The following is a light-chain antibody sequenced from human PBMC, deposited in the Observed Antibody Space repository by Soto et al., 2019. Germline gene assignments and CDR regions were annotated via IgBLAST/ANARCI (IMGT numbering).Light chain of an antibody. Sequence: EIVMTQSPLSLPVTPGEPASISCRSSQSLLHSDGYNCLDWYLQKPGQSPQLLLYLGSNRAPGVXAXXRGSGSGTDVTLPISRVEAEDVGVYYCMQALQTPPTFGQGTRVEI. CDR1: QSLLHSDGYNC. CDR3: MQALQTPPT. V-gene: IGKV2-28*01. J-gene: IGKJ1*01. CDR2: LGS.